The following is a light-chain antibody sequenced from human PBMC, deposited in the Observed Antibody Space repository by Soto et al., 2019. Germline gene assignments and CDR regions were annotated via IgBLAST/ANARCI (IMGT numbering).Light chain of an antibody. CDR1: QGISSY. CDR2: AAS. CDR3: QQYYSYPPFT. V-gene: IGKV1-8*01. J-gene: IGKJ4*01. Sequence: AIRMTQSPSSFSASTGDRVTITCRASQGISSYLAWCQQKPGKAPKLLIYAASTLQSGVPSRFSGSGSGTDFTLTISCLQSEDFATYYCQQYYSYPPFTFGGGTKVDIK.